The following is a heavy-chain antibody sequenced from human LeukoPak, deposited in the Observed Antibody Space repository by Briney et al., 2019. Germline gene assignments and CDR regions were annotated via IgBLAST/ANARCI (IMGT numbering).Heavy chain of an antibody. CDR3: ARGEYSGSYYYSDY. CDR1: GGSISSYY. CDR2: IYYSGST. V-gene: IGHV4-59*01. Sequence: SETLSLTCTVSGGSISSYYWSWIRQPPGKGLEWIGYIYYSGSTNYNPYLKSRVTISVDTSKNQFSLKLSSVTAADTAVYYCARGEYSGSYYYSDYWGQGTLVTVSS. J-gene: IGHJ4*02. D-gene: IGHD1-26*01.